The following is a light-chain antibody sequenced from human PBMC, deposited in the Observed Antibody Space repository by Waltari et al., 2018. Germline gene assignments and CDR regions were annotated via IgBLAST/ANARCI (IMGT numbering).Light chain of an antibody. Sequence: SSELTQDPAVSVALGQTVRITCQGYSLSNYYSGWYQQKPGQAPVLVIYGKNNRPSGIPDRFSGSSSGNTASLTITGAQAEDEADYYCNSRDSSGNHLEVFGTGTKVTVL. CDR1: SLSNYY. J-gene: IGLJ1*01. V-gene: IGLV3-19*01. CDR3: NSRDSSGNHLEV. CDR2: GKN.